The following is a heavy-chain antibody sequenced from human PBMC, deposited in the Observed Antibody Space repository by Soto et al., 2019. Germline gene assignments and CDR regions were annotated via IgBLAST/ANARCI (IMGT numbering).Heavy chain of an antibody. CDR1: GGTFSSYA. CDR3: ARVLRFLEWLYPSNYYYGMDV. V-gene: IGHV1-69*12. Sequence: QVQLVQSGAEVKKPGSSVKVSCKASGGTFSSYAISWVRQAPGQGLEWMGGIIPIFGTANYAQKFQGRVTITEDESTSTAYMELSSLRSEDTAVYYCARVLRFLEWLYPSNYYYGMDVWGQGTTVTVSS. CDR2: IIPIFGTA. J-gene: IGHJ6*02. D-gene: IGHD3-3*01.